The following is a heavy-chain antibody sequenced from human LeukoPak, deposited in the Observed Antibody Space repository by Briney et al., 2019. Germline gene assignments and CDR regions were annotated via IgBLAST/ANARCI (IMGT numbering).Heavy chain of an antibody. CDR2: IYSGGST. D-gene: IGHD3-10*01. CDR3: AKDYYGSGSYYTQGHDY. Sequence: GGSLRLSRTASGFTVSSNYMSWVRQAPGKGLEWVSVIYSGGSTYYADSVKGRFTISRDNSENTLYLQMNSLRAEDTAVYYCAKDYYGSGSYYTQGHDYWGQGTLVTVSS. CDR1: GFTVSSNY. J-gene: IGHJ4*02. V-gene: IGHV3-53*01.